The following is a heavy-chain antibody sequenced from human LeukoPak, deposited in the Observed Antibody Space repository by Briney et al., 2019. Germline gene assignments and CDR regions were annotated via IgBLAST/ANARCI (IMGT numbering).Heavy chain of an antibody. V-gene: IGHV1-24*01. CDR1: GYTLTELS. D-gene: IGHD3-10*01. CDR3: ARAVWGVAHNWFDP. Sequence: ASVKVSCKGSGYTLTELSMHWVRQAPGKGLEWMGGFDPEDGETIYEQKFQGRVTMTEDTSTDTAYMELSSLRSEDKAVYYCARAVWGVAHNWFDPWGQGTLVTVSS. CDR2: FDPEDGET. J-gene: IGHJ5*02.